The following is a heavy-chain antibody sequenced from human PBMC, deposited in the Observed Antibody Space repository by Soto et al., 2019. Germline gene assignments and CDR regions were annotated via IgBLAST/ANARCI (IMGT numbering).Heavy chain of an antibody. Sequence: QLQLQESGSGLVKPSQTLSLTCAVSGGSISSGGYSWSWIRQPPGKGLEWIGYIYHSGSTYYNPSHKGRVTISVDRSKNQFPLKLSSVTAADTAVYYCAAGGGLPRYYWGQGTLVTVSS. CDR1: GGSISSGGYS. V-gene: IGHV4-30-2*01. CDR2: IYHSGST. CDR3: AAGGGLPRYY. J-gene: IGHJ4*02. D-gene: IGHD5-12*01.